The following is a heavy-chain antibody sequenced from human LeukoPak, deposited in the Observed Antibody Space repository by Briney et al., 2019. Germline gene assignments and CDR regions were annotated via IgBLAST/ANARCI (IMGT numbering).Heavy chain of an antibody. CDR2: ISGSGNTP. CDR3: ARASFGGGNDY. CDR1: GFTFSSYA. V-gene: IGHV3-23*01. D-gene: IGHD4-23*01. Sequence: GGSLRLSCAASGFTFSSYAMSWVRQAPGKGLEWVSGISGSGNTPYYADSVKGRFTISRDNSKNTLYLQMNSLRAEDTAMYYCARASFGGGNDYWGQGTLVTVSS. J-gene: IGHJ4*02.